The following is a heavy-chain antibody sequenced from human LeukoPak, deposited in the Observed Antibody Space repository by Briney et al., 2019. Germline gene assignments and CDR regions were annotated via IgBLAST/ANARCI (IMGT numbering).Heavy chain of an antibody. CDR2: IYYSGST. V-gene: IGHV4-59*01. CDR3: ARTIVGATGRFDY. Sequence: PETLSLTCTVSGGSISSYYWSWIRQPPGKGLEWIGYIYYSGSTNYNPSLKSRVTISVDTPKNQFSLKLSSVTAADTAVYYCARTIVGATGRFDYWGQGTLVTVSS. D-gene: IGHD1-26*01. J-gene: IGHJ4*02. CDR1: GGSISSYY.